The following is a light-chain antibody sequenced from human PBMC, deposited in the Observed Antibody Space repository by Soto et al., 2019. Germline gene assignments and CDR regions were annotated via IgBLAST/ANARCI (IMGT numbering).Light chain of an antibody. J-gene: IGLJ2*01. V-gene: IGLV2-14*01. Sequence: QAASVSGSPGQSITISCTGTSSDIGGCNYVSWYQQHPGKAPKLLIYDVTNRPSGVSNRFSGSKSGNTASLTISGLQTEDEADYYCSSCTSSNTHVVFGGGTKLTVL. CDR2: DVT. CDR3: SSCTSSNTHVV. CDR1: SSDIGGCNY.